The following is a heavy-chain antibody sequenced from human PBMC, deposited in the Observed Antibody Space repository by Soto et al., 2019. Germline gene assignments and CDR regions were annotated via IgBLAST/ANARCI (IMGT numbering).Heavy chain of an antibody. D-gene: IGHD5-12*01. Sequence: QVQLVQSGAAVRKPGASVKVSCKVSGYSLIDSSIHWVRQTSGKGLDWMGGLDPEADESAYAQTFHGRVTMTADTSTDTAYMELSSLRSEDTAVYYCMLDRGDDFGWLGPWGQGTLVTVSS. CDR1: GYSLIDSS. CDR3: MLDRGDDFGWLGP. CDR2: LDPEADES. J-gene: IGHJ5*02. V-gene: IGHV1-24*01.